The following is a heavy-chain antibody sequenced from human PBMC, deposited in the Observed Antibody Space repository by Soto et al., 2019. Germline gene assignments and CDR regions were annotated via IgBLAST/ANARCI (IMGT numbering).Heavy chain of an antibody. J-gene: IGHJ6*02. Sequence: AGGSLRLSCAASGFTFSSYAMHWVRQAPGKGLEWVAVISYDGSNKYYADSVKGRFTISRDNSKNTLYLQMNSLRAEDTAVYYCARVDSSSYGSVDVWGQGTTVTVSS. CDR3: ARVDSSSYGSVDV. CDR1: GFTFSSYA. V-gene: IGHV3-30-3*01. D-gene: IGHD6-6*01. CDR2: ISYDGSNK.